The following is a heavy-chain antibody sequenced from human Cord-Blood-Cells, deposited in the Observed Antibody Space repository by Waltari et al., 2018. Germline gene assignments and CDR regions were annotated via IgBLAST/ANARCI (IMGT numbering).Heavy chain of an antibody. J-gene: IGHJ5*02. V-gene: IGHV1-2*02. D-gene: IGHD6-19*01. CDR1: GYTFTGYY. CDR2: INPKSGCK. CDR3: ARARSIAVAGTGWFDP. Sequence: QVQLVQSGAEVKKPGASVKVSCQASGYTFTGYYMHWVRQAPGQGLEWMGWINPKSGCKNDAQTFQGRVTMTRDTSISTAYMELSRLRSDATAVYYCARARSIAVAGTGWFDPWGQGTLVTVSS.